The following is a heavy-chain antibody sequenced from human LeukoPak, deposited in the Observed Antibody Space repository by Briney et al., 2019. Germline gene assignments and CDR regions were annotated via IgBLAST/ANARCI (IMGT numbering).Heavy chain of an antibody. Sequence: PSETLTLTCNVSGVSIRGYHGSWIRQPAGKGLEWIGRIHTSENTNYNPSLESRVAMSVDTSKNQFSLQLKSMTAADTAVYYCARVGIVGPTIGVFDIWGQGTMVTVSS. D-gene: IGHD1-26*01. CDR1: GVSIRGYH. CDR3: ARVGIVGPTIGVFDI. J-gene: IGHJ3*02. V-gene: IGHV4-4*07. CDR2: IHTSENT.